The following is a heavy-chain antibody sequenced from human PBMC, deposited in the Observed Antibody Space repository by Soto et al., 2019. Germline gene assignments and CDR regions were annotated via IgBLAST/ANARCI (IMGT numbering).Heavy chain of an antibody. CDR1: GFTFSSYA. V-gene: IGHV3-30-3*01. CDR2: ISYDGSNK. CDR3: ARDGMYWSGYYTGGYYYGMDV. Sequence: GGSLRLSCAASGFTFSSYAMHWVRQAPGKGLERVAVISYDGSNKYYADSVKGRFTISRDNSKNTLYLQMNSLRAEDTAVYYCARDGMYWSGYYTGGYYYGMDVWGQGTTVTVSS. D-gene: IGHD3-3*01. J-gene: IGHJ6*02.